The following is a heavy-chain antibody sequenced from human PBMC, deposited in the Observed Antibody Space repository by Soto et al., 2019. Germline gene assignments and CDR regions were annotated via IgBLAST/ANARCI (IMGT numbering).Heavy chain of an antibody. CDR1: GGTFSRDA. D-gene: IGHD5-18*01. CDR2: IIHIFVTA. V-gene: IGHV1-69*01. CDR3: AIVSWLLY. J-gene: IGHJ4*02. Sequence: QVQLVQSGAEVKKPGSSVKVSCKSSGGTFSRDAISCVRQAPGQGLEWMGGIIHIFVTANYAQNFQGRVTITADESTSTAYMELSSLRSEDTAVYYCAIVSWLLYWGQGTLVTVSS.